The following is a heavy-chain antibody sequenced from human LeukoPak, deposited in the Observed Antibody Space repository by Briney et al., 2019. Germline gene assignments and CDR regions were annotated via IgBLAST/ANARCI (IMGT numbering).Heavy chain of an antibody. CDR2: IYYSGST. Sequence: KPSVNLSLNCTVSSCPGSPGNYLWRAGRQPPGERVGSNGYIYYSGSTNYNPSLKSRVTISVDTSKNQFSLKLSSVTAADTAVYYCARVLATVTTGGMDVWGKGTTVTVSS. V-gene: IGHV4-61*01. J-gene: IGHJ6*04. D-gene: IGHD4-17*01. CDR1: SCPGSPGNYL. CDR3: ARVLATVTTGGMDV.